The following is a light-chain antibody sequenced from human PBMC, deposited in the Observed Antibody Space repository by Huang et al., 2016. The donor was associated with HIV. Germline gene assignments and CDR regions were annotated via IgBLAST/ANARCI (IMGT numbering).Light chain of an antibody. Sequence: EIVLTQSPATLSLSPGESATLSCRASQHISGYLAWYQQKPGQAPRLLIYEASIRATGIPVRFSGSGSGTDFTFSIRSLEPEDFAFYYCQQRAGWPLTFGGGTKVEIK. CDR3: QQRAGWPLT. CDR1: QHISGY. CDR2: EAS. J-gene: IGKJ4*01. V-gene: IGKV3-11*01.